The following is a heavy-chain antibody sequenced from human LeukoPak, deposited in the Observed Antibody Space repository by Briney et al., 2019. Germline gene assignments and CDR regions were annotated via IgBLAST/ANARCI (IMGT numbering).Heavy chain of an antibody. Sequence: GGSLRLSCAASGFTFSDYYMSWIRQAPGKGLEWVSYISSSGTTIYNADSVKGRFTISRDNAKNSLFLQMNSLRAEDTAVYYCARLSGDSSWTGWGQGTLVTVSS. CDR2: ISSSGTTI. CDR3: ARLSGDSSWTG. J-gene: IGHJ4*02. V-gene: IGHV3-11*01. D-gene: IGHD6-13*01. CDR1: GFTFSDYY.